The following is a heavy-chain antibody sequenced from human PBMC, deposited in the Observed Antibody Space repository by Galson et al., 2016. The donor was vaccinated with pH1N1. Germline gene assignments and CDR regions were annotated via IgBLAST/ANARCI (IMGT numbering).Heavy chain of an antibody. D-gene: IGHD4-17*01. CDR2: IYLGGSLV. V-gene: IGHV5-51*01. Sequence: QSGAEVKKPGESLKISCKASGYRFASSWIGWVRQMPGKGLEWMGIIYLGGSLVRYSPSFQGQVTISADKSINIVYLQWSSLKASDTAIYYCARQNDYGDYRGDAFDIWGQGTMVTVSS. CDR1: GYRFASSW. CDR3: ARQNDYGDYRGDAFDI. J-gene: IGHJ3*02.